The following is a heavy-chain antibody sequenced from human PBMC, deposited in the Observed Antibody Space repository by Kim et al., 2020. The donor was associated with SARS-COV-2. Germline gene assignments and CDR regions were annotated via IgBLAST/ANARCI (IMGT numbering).Heavy chain of an antibody. V-gene: IGHV3-49*02. CDR3: HATYEPLGNYYYGMDV. J-gene: IGHJ6*02. Sequence: VEGRFTISRDDSKSIAYLQMNSLKTEDTAVYYCHATYEPLGNYYYGMDVWGQGTTVTVSS. D-gene: IGHD2-8*01.